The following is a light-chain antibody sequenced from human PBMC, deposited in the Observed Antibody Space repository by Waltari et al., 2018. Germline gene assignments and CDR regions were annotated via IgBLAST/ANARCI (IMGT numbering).Light chain of an antibody. CDR2: GAS. V-gene: IGKV3-20*01. J-gene: IGKJ1*01. Sequence: EIVLTQSPGSLSSSPGERVTLSCRASQSVSRALAWYQQKPGQAPRLLIFGASNRATGIPDRCSGSGSETDFGLTISRLEPEDFAVYYCQHYVRLPATFGRGTKVEIK. CDR1: QSVSRA. CDR3: QHYVRLPAT.